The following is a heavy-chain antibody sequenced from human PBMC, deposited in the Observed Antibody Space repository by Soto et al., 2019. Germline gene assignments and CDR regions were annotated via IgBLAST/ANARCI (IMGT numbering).Heavy chain of an antibody. Sequence: ASVKVSCKASGYTFTSYYMHWVRQAPGQGLEWMGIINPSGGSTSYAQKFQGRVTMTRDTSTSTVYMELSSLRSEDTAVYYCARAPSQYYYDSSGYLDVWGQGTTVTVSS. V-gene: IGHV1-46*01. CDR3: ARAPSQYYYDSSGYLDV. D-gene: IGHD3-22*01. CDR2: INPSGGST. J-gene: IGHJ6*02. CDR1: GYTFTSYY.